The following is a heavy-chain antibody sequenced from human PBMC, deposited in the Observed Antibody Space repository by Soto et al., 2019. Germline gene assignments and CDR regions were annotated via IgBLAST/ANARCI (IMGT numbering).Heavy chain of an antibody. D-gene: IGHD3-22*01. Sequence: GGSLRLSCSASGFTFSGYWVTWVRQAPGKGLEWVATIKHDGREIYYVDSVKGRFTISRDNAGNSVYLQMNGLRAEDTAMFQCLRGPLDSTATLWGQGTLVTVSS. CDR3: LRGPLDSTATL. V-gene: IGHV3-7*01. J-gene: IGHJ1*01. CDR2: IKHDGREI. CDR1: GFTFSGYW.